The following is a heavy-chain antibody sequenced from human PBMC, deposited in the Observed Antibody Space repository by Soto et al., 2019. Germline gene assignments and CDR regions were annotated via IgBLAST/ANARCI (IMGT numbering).Heavy chain of an antibody. CDR2: IIPIFGTA. Sequence: QVQLVQSGAEVKTPGSSVKVSCKASGGTFSSYAISWVRQAPGQGLEWMGGIIPIFGTANYAQKFQDRVTITADESTSTGYMALSSLRSEDTAVYYCARGGLQYGDTRGSWGQGTLVTVSS. V-gene: IGHV1-69*01. J-gene: IGHJ4*02. CDR1: GGTFSSYA. D-gene: IGHD4-17*01. CDR3: ARGGLQYGDTRGS.